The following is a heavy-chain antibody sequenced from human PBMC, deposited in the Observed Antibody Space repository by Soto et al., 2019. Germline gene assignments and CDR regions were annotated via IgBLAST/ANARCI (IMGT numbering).Heavy chain of an antibody. D-gene: IGHD3-10*01. J-gene: IGHJ4*02. CDR2: ISYDGSNK. CDR1: GFTFSSYA. CDR3: ARAGYMDGSGSYFDY. V-gene: IGHV3-30-3*01. Sequence: QVQLVESGGGVVQPGRSLRLSCAASGFTFSSYAMHWVRQAPGKGLEWVAVISYDGSNKYYADSVKGRFTISRDNSKNTLYLQMHSLRAEDTAVYYCARAGYMDGSGSYFDYWGQGTLVTVSS.